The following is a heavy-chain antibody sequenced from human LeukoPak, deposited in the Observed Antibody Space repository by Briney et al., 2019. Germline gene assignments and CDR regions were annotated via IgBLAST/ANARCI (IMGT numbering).Heavy chain of an antibody. D-gene: IGHD5-18*01. V-gene: IGHV1-69*04. CDR2: IIPILGIA. Sequence: GASVKVSCKASGGTFSSYAISWVRQAPGQGLEWMGRIIPILGIANYAQKFQGRVTITADKSTSTAYMELSSLRSEDTAVYYCATSTYHSSGDYWGQGTLVTVSS. CDR3: ATSTYHSSGDY. J-gene: IGHJ4*02. CDR1: GGTFSSYA.